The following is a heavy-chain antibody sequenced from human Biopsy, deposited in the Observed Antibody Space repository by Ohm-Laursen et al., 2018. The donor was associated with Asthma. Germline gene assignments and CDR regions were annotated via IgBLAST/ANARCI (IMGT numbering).Heavy chain of an antibody. J-gene: IGHJ4*02. Sequence: ASLKISCKASGFTFTSHWIAWVRQMPGKGLDWVGFIYSGDSETRYSPSFQGQVTILADKSITIAYLQWSSLKASDTAMYYCARHYSPTTVTTLNDYWGQGTLVTVSS. CDR2: IYSGDSET. CDR1: GFTFTSHW. D-gene: IGHD4-11*01. CDR3: ARHYSPTTVTTLNDY. V-gene: IGHV5-51*01.